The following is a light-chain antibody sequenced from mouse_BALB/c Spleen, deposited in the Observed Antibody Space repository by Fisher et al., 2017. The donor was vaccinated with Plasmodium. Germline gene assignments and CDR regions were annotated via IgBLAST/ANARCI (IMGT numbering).Light chain of an antibody. CDR1: QSIVNN. V-gene: IGKV5-43*01. CDR3: QQSNSWPLT. Sequence: DIVMTQSTATLSVTPGDSVSLSCRASQSIVNNLHWYQQKLHESPRLLINYTSQSISGIPSRISGSGSGTDFTLIINSVETEDFGIYFCQQSNSWPLTFGAGTKLELK. J-gene: IGKJ5*01. CDR2: YTS.